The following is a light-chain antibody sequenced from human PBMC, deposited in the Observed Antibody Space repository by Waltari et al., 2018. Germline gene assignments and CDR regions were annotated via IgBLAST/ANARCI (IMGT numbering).Light chain of an antibody. CDR2: RDN. CDR3: QSYDSGLSGVL. V-gene: IGLV1-40*01. J-gene: IGLJ3*02. CDR1: NPHIGTRHD. Sequence: QSVLTQPPSVSGAPGPRVTISCTGSNPHIGTRHDVHLYQQVPVEAPRLLIYRDNNRPEGVPDRFSGAMSGPSASLAITGLQPEDEADYYCQSYDSGLSGVLFGGGTKLTVL.